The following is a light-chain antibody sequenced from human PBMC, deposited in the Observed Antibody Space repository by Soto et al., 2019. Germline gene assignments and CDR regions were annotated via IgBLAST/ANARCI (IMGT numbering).Light chain of an antibody. CDR2: GAS. CDR3: QQHNTWLPWT. CDR1: QSVSSN. Sequence: EIVMTQSPATLSVSPGEIATLSCRASQSVSSNLAWYQQKPGQAPRLLIYGASTRASGIPARFSGSGSGTELTRTISSLQSEDFAVYYSQQHNTWLPWTFGQGTKVDIK. V-gene: IGKV3D-15*01. J-gene: IGKJ1*01.